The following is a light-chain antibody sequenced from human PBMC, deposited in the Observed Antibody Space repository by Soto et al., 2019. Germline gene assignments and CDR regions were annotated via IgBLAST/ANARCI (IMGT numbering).Light chain of an antibody. J-gene: IGKJ1*01. CDR1: QSISSW. V-gene: IGKV1-5*01. CDR3: QQYNSYSAT. CDR2: DAS. Sequence: DIQMTQSPSTLSASVGDRVTITCRASQSISSWLAWYQQKPGKAPKLLIYDASSLESGVPSRSSGSGSGTEFTLTISSLQPDDFATYYCQQYNSYSATFGQGTKVEIK.